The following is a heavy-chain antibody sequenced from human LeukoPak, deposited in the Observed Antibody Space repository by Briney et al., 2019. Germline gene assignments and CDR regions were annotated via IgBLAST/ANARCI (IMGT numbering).Heavy chain of an antibody. CDR3: ARASYSYDINGWVPFDY. CDR1: GGSISSYY. J-gene: IGHJ4*02. CDR2: IYTSGST. D-gene: IGHD3-22*01. V-gene: IGHV4-4*07. Sequence: KPSETLSLTCTVSGGSISSYYWSWIRQPAGKGLEWIGRIYTSGSTNYNPPLKSRVTISGDTSKNQFSLRLSSVTAADTAVYYCARASYSYDINGWVPFDYWGQGTLVTVSS.